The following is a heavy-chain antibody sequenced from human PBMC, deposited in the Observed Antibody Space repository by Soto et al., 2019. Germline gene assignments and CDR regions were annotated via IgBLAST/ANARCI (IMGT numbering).Heavy chain of an antibody. CDR2: ISGSGGNT. V-gene: IGHV3-23*01. CDR1: GFTFKNFA. Sequence: EVQLLESGGGLVQPGGSLRLSCEASGFTFKNFAFNWVRQAPGKGPEWVSSISGSGGNTFYADSVVGRFTISRDNFENTLYLQMNSLRAEDTAAYYCAKNVKYSYGPDAFDIWGQGTVVTVSS. CDR3: AKNVKYSYGPDAFDI. D-gene: IGHD5-18*01. J-gene: IGHJ3*02.